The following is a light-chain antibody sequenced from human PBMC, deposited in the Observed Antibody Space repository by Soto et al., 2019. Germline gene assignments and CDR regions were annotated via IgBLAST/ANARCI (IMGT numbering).Light chain of an antibody. V-gene: IGKV3-15*01. Sequence: EIVMTQSPVTLSVSPGERATLSCRASQNVGTNLAWYQQKPGQAPRLLIYGASTTATGFPARFSGSGSGTDFTLTISSLQSEDFAVYYFQHCHNWPFFGPGTKVDVK. CDR1: QNVGTN. J-gene: IGKJ3*01. CDR2: GAS. CDR3: QHCHNWPF.